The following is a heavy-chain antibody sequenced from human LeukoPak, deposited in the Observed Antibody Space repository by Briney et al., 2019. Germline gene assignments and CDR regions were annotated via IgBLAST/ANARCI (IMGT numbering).Heavy chain of an antibody. CDR3: ARDPRPRGGWFYFGY. CDR2: IYQSGIT. J-gene: IGHJ4*02. V-gene: IGHV4-4*02. D-gene: IGHD6-19*01. Sequence: SGTLSLTCGVSGDSISSGNYWNWVRQPPGKGLEWIGDIYQSGITNYNPSLKSRVTMSVDKSKNEFSLKLDSVTAADTAVYYCARDPRPRGGWFYFGYWGQGILVTVSS. CDR1: GDSISSGNY.